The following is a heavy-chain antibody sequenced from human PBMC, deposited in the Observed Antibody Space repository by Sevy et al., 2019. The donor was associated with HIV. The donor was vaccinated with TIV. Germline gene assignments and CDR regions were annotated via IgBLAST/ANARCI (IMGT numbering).Heavy chain of an antibody. J-gene: IGHJ5*02. D-gene: IGHD1-26*01. CDR2: IYYSGST. Sequence: SETLSLTCTVSGGSISSYYWSWIRQPPGKGLEWIGYIYYSGSTNYNPSLKSRVTISVDTSKNQFSLKLSSVTAADTAVYYCARVGTDWFDPWCQGTLVTVSS. V-gene: IGHV4-59*01. CDR3: ARVGTDWFDP. CDR1: GGSISSYY.